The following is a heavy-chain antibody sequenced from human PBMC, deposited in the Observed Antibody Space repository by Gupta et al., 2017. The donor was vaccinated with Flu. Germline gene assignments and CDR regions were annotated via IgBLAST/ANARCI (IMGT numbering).Heavy chain of an antibody. CDR2: VSGYNGNT. Sequence: QVQLVQSGVEVKKPGASVKVSCKASGYDFTNYGIAWVRQAPGQGLEWMGWVSGYNGNTHYRENLQGRVTMTTDTSTSTAYMELRTLRPDDTAVYYCARGVGATLAGFDYWGQGTLVTVSS. V-gene: IGHV1-18*01. D-gene: IGHD1-26*01. CDR1: GYDFTNYG. CDR3: ARGVGATLAGFDY. J-gene: IGHJ4*02.